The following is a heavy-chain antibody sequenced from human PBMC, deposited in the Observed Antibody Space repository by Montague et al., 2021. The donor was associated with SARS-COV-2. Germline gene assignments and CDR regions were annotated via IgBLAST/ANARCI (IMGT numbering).Heavy chain of an antibody. CDR3: ARGSYGSGSYHAFDI. CDR2: SYYSGTT. Sequence: SETLSLTCTVSGDSFNSPKYYCAWIRQPPGKGLEWIGSSYYSGTTYDNPSLRSQVTISVDTSKTQFSLEMNSVTAADTAVYYCARGSYGSGSYHAFDIWSQGTVVAVSS. D-gene: IGHD3-10*01. CDR1: GDSFNSPKYY. V-gene: IGHV4-39*01. J-gene: IGHJ3*02.